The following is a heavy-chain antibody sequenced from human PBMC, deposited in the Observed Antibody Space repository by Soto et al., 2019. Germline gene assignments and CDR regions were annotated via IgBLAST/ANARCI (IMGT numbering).Heavy chain of an antibody. Sequence: PSETLSLTCTVSGGSISSYYWSWIRQPPGKGLEWIGYIDYSGSTNYNPSLKSRVTISVDTSKNQFSLKLSSVTAADTAVYYCARAPHRAAAGTLDYWGQGTLVTVS. J-gene: IGHJ4*02. V-gene: IGHV4-59*01. CDR1: GGSISSYY. CDR2: IDYSGST. CDR3: ARAPHRAAAGTLDY. D-gene: IGHD6-13*01.